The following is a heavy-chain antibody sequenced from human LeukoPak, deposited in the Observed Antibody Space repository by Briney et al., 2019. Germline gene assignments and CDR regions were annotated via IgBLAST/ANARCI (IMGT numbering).Heavy chain of an antibody. J-gene: IGHJ5*02. V-gene: IGHV1-46*01. CDR1: GYTFTSYY. Sequence: ASVKVSCKASGYTFTSYYMHWVRQAPGQGLEWMGIINPSGGSTSYAQKFQGRVTMTRDTSTSTVYMELSSLRSEDTAVYYCARELYYDSSQNNWFDPWGQGTLVTVSS. CDR3: ARELYYDSSQNNWFDP. D-gene: IGHD3-22*01. CDR2: INPSGGST.